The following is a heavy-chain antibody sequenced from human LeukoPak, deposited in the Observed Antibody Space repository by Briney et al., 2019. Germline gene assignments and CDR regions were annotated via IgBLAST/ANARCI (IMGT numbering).Heavy chain of an antibody. J-gene: IGHJ4*02. Sequence: SGPTLVNPTQTLTLTCTFSGFSLSTNAVGVGWIRQPPGRALGWLAVIYWDDDKRYSPSLKNRLTITKDPSKNQVVLTMTNMDPVDTATYYCAHSCGGGNSAYFDYWGQGTLVTVSS. CDR1: GFSLSTNAVG. CDR2: IYWDDDK. V-gene: IGHV2-5*02. CDR3: AHSCGGGNSAYFDY. D-gene: IGHD4-23*01.